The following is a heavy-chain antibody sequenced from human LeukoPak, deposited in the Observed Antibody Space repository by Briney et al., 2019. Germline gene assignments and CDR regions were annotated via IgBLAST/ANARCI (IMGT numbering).Heavy chain of an antibody. V-gene: IGHV1-24*01. Sequence: ASVKVSCKVSGCTLTELSMHWVRQAPGKGLEWMGGFDPEDGETIYAQKFQGRVTMTEDTSTDTAYMELSSLRSEDTAVYYCATVGDYDSSGYYYESAYWGQGTLVTVSS. CDR1: GCTLTELS. J-gene: IGHJ4*02. CDR3: ATVGDYDSSGYYYESAY. CDR2: FDPEDGET. D-gene: IGHD3-22*01.